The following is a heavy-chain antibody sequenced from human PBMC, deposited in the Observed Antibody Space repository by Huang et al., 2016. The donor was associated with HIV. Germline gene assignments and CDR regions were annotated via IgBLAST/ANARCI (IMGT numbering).Heavy chain of an antibody. CDR2: ISYEEDNK. D-gene: IGHD3-3*01. CDR3: ARGPIRFLAWLLNFDY. CDR1: GFTFSSYG. V-gene: IGHV3-30*03. J-gene: IGHJ4*02. Sequence: QILLIESGGGVVQPGRSLRLSCAASGFTFSSYGMHWVRQAPGKGRGGVAVISYEEDNKYEADSVRGRFTISRDNSKNTLYLQMNSLRIEDTAVYYCARGPIRFLAWLLNFDYWGQGALVTVSS.